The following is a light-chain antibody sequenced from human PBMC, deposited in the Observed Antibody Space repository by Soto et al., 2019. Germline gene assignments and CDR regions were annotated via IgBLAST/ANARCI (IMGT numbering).Light chain of an antibody. CDR1: QDISNY. J-gene: IGKJ1*01. CDR3: QQYDNLLWT. Sequence: DIQMPQSQSSLSASVVDRVTITCQASQDISNYLNWYQQKPGKAPKLLIYDASNLETGVPSRFSGSGSGTDFTFTISSLQPEDIATEYCQQYDNLLWTFGQGTKVESK. CDR2: DAS. V-gene: IGKV1-33*01.